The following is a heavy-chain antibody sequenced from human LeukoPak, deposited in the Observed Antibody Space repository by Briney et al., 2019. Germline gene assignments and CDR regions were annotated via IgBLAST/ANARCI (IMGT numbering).Heavy chain of an antibody. CDR3: ASLSYGSPEV. V-gene: IGHV3-21*01. CDR1: GFTFSSYS. D-gene: IGHD5-18*01. J-gene: IGHJ6*02. CDR2: ISSSSSYI. Sequence: GGSLRLSCAASGFTFSSYSMNWVRQAPGKGLEWVSSISSSSSYIYYADSVKGRLTISRDNAKNSLYLQMNSLRAEDTAVYYCASLSYGSPEVWGQGTTVTVSS.